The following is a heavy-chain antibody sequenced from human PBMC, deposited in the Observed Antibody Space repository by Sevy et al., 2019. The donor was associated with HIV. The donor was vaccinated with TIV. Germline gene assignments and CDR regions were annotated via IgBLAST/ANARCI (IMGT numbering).Heavy chain of an antibody. CDR1: GGSFSGYY. CDR3: ARAPPVVVVPGAPSWFDP. V-gene: IGHV4-34*01. J-gene: IGHJ5*02. D-gene: IGHD2-2*01. Sequence: SETLSLTCAVYGGSFSGYYWNWIRQSPGKGLEWIGEINHSGCTHYNPSLKSRVTISVDTSKNQFSLRLNSVTAADTAVYYCARAPPVVVVPGAPSWFDPWGQGTLVTVSS. CDR2: INHSGCT.